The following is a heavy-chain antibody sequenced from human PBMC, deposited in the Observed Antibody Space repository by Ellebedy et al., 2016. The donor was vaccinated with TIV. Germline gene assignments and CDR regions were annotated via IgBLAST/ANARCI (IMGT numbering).Heavy chain of an antibody. CDR2: IYYSGST. V-gene: IGHV4-59*01. CDR1: GGSISGYY. CDR3: ARTLLSSSWYLVDC. Sequence: SETLSLXXTVSGGSISGYYWSWIRQSPGKGLEWIGYIYYSGSTNYNPSLKSRVTISVDTSKMQFSLKLNSVTAADTAVYYCARTLLSSSWYLVDCWGQGTLVTVSS. J-gene: IGHJ4*02. D-gene: IGHD6-13*01.